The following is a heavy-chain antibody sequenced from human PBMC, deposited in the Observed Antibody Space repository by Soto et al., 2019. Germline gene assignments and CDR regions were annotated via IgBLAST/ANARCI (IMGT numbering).Heavy chain of an antibody. CDR1: GYSFTSYW. Sequence: VESLSICCKVSGYSFTSYWIGWVLQMPGKGLEWMGIIYPGDSDTRYSPSFQGQVTISADKSISTAYLQWSSLKASDTAMYYCARPSKADDAFDIWGQGTMVTVSS. V-gene: IGHV5-51*01. J-gene: IGHJ3*02. CDR3: ARPSKADDAFDI. CDR2: IYPGDSDT.